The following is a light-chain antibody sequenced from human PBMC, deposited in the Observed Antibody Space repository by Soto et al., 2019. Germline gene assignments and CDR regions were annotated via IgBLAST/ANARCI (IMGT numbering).Light chain of an antibody. CDR1: SSSIGSNA. CDR2: NKN. CDR3: ATWDDSLNGYV. V-gene: IGLV1-44*01. Sequence: QSALTQPPSASGTPGQRVTISCSGGSSSIGSNAVNWYQQLPGTAPELLIYNKNQRPSGVPDRFSGSQSGTSASLAISGLQSGDEAEYYCATWDDSLNGYVFGSGTKVTVL. J-gene: IGLJ1*01.